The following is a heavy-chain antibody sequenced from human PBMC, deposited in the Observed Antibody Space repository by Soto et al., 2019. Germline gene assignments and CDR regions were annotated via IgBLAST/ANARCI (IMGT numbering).Heavy chain of an antibody. CDR2: INPFNGNT. CDR3: ARSADPLAGRPSRRPFDH. CDR1: GYTFNTYG. V-gene: IGHV1-18*01. D-gene: IGHD6-6*01. J-gene: IGHJ4*02. Sequence: QVQLVQSGTEMKKPGASVKVSCKASGYTFNTYGVAWVLQAPGQGLEYMRWINPFNGNTDYAQRFQGTDTPMTDTSTSTAYMELMSLRSDDTAVYFCARSADPLAGRPSRRPFDHWGQGTRVTVSS.